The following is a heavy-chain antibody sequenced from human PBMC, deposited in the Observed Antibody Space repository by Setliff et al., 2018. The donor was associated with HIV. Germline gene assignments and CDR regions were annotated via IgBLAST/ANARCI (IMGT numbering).Heavy chain of an antibody. CDR3: ARGGQYDSGGYYPPPAGRIDS. D-gene: IGHD3-22*01. CDR2: IYPGDSGT. Sequence: PGESLKISCQGSGHSFTTFWVGWVRQMPGKGLEWMGIIYPGDSGTKYSPSFRGQVTISADKSSRTVYLQWTSLKASDTAIYYCARGGQYDSGGYYPPPAGRIDSWGQGTLVTVSS. CDR1: GHSFTTFW. V-gene: IGHV5-51*01. J-gene: IGHJ4*02.